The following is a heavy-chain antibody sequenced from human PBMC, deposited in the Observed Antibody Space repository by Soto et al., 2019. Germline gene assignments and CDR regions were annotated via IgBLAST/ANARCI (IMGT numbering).Heavy chain of an antibody. V-gene: IGHV3-11*01. CDR1: GFTFSDYY. Sequence: LRLSCAASGFTFSDYYMSWIRQAPGKGLEWVSYISSSGSTIYYADSVKGRFTISRDNAKNSLYLQMNSLRAEDTAVYYCARGTIVVVPAAILPPVPSGMDVWGQGTTVTVSS. CDR2: ISSSGSTI. J-gene: IGHJ6*02. D-gene: IGHD2-2*01. CDR3: ARGTIVVVPAAILPPVPSGMDV.